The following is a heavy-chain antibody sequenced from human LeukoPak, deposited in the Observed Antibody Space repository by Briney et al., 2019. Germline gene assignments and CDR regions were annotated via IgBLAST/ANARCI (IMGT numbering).Heavy chain of an antibody. CDR1: GYSISSGYY. CDR2: IYHSGST. Sequence: SETLSLTCTVSGYSISSGYYWGWIRQPPGQGLEWIGSIYHSGSTYYNPSLKSRVTISVDTSKNQFSLKLSSVTAADTAVYYCARNQYSREYFQHWGQGTLVTVSS. CDR3: ARNQYSREYFQH. V-gene: IGHV4-38-2*02. D-gene: IGHD6-6*01. J-gene: IGHJ1*01.